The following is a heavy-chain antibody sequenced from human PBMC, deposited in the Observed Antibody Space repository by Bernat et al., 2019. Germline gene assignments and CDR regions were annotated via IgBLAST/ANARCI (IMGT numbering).Heavy chain of an antibody. V-gene: IGHV2-70*01. CDR1: GFSLSTSGMC. J-gene: IGHJ4*02. Sequence: QVTLRESGPALVKPTQTLTLTCTFSGFSLSTSGMCVSWIRQPPGKALEWRALIDWDDDKYYSTSLKTRLTISKDTSKNQVVLTMTNMDPVDTATYYCARIRRYCSSTSCYEFLDYWGQGTLVTVSS. CDR3: ARIRRYCSSTSCYEFLDY. CDR2: IDWDDDK. D-gene: IGHD2-2*01.